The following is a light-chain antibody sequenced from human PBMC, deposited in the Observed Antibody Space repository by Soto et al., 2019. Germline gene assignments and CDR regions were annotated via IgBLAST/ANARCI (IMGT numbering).Light chain of an antibody. V-gene: IGLV2-8*01. CDR2: EVN. CDR3: CSGAGSNNYV. CDR1: SSDVGGYNY. Sequence: QSALTQPPSASGSPGQSVTISCTGTSSDVGGYNYVSWYQQHPGKAPKLVIFEVNERPSGVPDRFSGSKSGNTASLTVSGLQADDEADYYCCSGAGSNNYVFGTGTKLTV. J-gene: IGLJ1*01.